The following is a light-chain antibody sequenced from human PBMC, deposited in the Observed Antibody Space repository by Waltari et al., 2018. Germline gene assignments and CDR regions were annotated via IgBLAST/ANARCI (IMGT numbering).Light chain of an antibody. Sequence: QSALTQPASVSGSPGQSITIPCTGTSSDVGSYNYVSWYQQPPGKAPKLIIYDVTNRPSGVSNRFSGSKSGNTASLTISGLQAEDEADYYCSSYMDTTTLELFGGGTSLTVL. CDR2: DVT. J-gene: IGLJ2*01. CDR1: SSDVGSYNY. V-gene: IGLV2-14*03. CDR3: SSYMDTTTLEL.